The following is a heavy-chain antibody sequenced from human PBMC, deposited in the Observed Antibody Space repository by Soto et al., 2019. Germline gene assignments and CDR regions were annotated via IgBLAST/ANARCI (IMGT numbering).Heavy chain of an antibody. CDR3: ATGVTTVDENAFDI. V-gene: IGHV1-2*04. CDR1: GYTFTGYY. D-gene: IGHD4-17*01. Sequence: QVQLVQSGAEVKKPGASVKVSCKASGYTFTGYYMHWVRQAPGQGLEWMGWINPNSGGTHYAQKFQGWVTMTRDTSISTAYMELSRLRSDDTDVYYCATGVTTVDENAFDIWGQGTMVTVSS. CDR2: INPNSGGT. J-gene: IGHJ3*02.